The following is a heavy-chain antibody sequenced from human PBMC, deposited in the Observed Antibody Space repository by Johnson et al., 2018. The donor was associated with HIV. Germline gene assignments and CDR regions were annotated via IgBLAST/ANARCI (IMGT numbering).Heavy chain of an antibody. J-gene: IGHJ3*02. CDR1: GFTFDDYA. CDR2: ISGSGGST. Sequence: VQLVESGGGLVQPGGSLRLSCAASGFTFDDYAMHWVRQAPGKGLAWVSAISGSGGSTYYADSVKGRFTISRDNAKNSLYLQMNSLRPEDTAVYYCVQGVPNPAGAFDIWGRGTMVTVSS. D-gene: IGHD6-19*01. V-gene: IGHV3-9*01. CDR3: VQGVPNPAGAFDI.